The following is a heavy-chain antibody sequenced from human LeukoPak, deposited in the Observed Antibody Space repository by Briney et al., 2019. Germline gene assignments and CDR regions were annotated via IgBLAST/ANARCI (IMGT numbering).Heavy chain of an antibody. CDR3: ARRTVSYFDY. J-gene: IGHJ4*02. CDR2: IYYSGST. CDR1: GGSISRSGHY. D-gene: IGHD4-17*01. V-gene: IGHV4-39*01. Sequence: SETLSLTCNVSGGSISRSGHYWGWIHQPPGKGLEWIGSIYYSGSTYYNPSLKSRVTISVDTSKNQFSLKLSSVTAADTAVYYCARRTVSYFDYWGQGTLVTVSS.